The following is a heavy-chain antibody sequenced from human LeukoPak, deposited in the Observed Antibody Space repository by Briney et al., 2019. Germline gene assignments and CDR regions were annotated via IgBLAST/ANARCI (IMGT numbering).Heavy chain of an antibody. V-gene: IGHV4-59*08. CDR3: ARQMDTAMVTGHYYYYMDV. J-gene: IGHJ6*03. CDR1: GGSISSYY. D-gene: IGHD5-18*01. Sequence: PSETLSLTCTVSGGSISSYYWSWIRQPPGKGLEWIEYIYYSGSTNYNPSLKSRVTISVDTSKNQFSLKLSSVTAADTAVYYCARQMDTAMVTGHYYYYMDVWGKGTTVTVSS. CDR2: IYYSGST.